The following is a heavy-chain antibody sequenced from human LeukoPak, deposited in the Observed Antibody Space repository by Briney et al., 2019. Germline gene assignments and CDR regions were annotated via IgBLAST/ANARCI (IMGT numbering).Heavy chain of an antibody. D-gene: IGHD3-9*01. CDR3: ARDTQYYDILTGYWGYYYYGMDV. Sequence: GGSLRLSCAASGFTFSSYGMHWVRQAPGKGLEWVAVIWYDGSNKYYADSVKGRFTISRDNSKNTLYLQMNSLRAEDTAVYYCARDTQYYDILTGYWGYYYYGMDVWGQGTTVTVSS. CDR1: GFTFSSYG. V-gene: IGHV3-33*01. CDR2: IWYDGSNK. J-gene: IGHJ6*02.